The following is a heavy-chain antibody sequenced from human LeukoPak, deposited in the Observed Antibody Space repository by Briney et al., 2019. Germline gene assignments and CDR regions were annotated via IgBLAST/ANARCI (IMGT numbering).Heavy chain of an antibody. CDR2: IMAYNGNT. CDR3: ARAGGWAREDYKADAFDI. J-gene: IGHJ3*02. Sequence: GASVKDSCKSSGYTFTNLVISWVRQVPGQRLEWIVRIMAYNGNTNYAQKVEDRVTMTTATSTSTAYMEMRSLRSDDMAVYYCARAGGWAREDYKADAFDIRGQGKMVTVSS. D-gene: IGHD6-19*01. V-gene: IGHV1-18*03. CDR1: GYTFTNLV.